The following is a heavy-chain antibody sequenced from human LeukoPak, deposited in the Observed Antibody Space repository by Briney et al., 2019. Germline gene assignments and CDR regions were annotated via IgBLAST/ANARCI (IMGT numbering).Heavy chain of an antibody. J-gene: IGHJ3*02. CDR2: INPNSGGT. D-gene: IGHD3-22*01. CDR3: ARDAPYYYDSSGYYYAFDI. Sequence: ASVKVSCTASGYTFTVYYMHWVRQAPGQGLEWMGGINPNSGGTNYAQKFQGRVTMTRDTSISTAYMELSRLRSDDTAVYYCARDAPYYYDSSGYYYAFDIWGQGTMVTVSS. CDR1: GYTFTVYY. V-gene: IGHV1-2*02.